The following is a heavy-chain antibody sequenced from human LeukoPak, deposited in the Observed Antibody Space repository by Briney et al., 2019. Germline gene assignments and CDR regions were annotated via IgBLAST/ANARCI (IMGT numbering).Heavy chain of an antibody. D-gene: IGHD3-22*01. Sequence: ASVKVSCKASGYTFTGYYMHWVRQAPGRGLEWMGWINPNSGGTNYAQKFQGRVTMTRDTSISTAYMELSRLRSDDTAVYYCARDQYYYDSSGRTDAFDIWGQGTMVTVSS. V-gene: IGHV1-2*02. CDR2: INPNSGGT. J-gene: IGHJ3*02. CDR3: ARDQYYYDSSGRTDAFDI. CDR1: GYTFTGYY.